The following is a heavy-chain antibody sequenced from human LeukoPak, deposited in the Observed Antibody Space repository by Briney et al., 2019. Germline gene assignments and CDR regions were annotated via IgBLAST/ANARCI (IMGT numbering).Heavy chain of an antibody. J-gene: IGHJ1*01. CDR1: GFIFSNYA. CDR3: AGDGYSGYHWLY. V-gene: IGHV3-53*01. D-gene: IGHD6-25*01. CDR2: IYSGGST. Sequence: GGSLRLSCAASGFIFSNYAMTWVRQAPGKGLEWVSVIYSGGSTYYADSEKGRFTISRDNSANTLHLQMNNLTAEDTAVYYCAGDGYSGYHWLYWGQGTLVTVSS.